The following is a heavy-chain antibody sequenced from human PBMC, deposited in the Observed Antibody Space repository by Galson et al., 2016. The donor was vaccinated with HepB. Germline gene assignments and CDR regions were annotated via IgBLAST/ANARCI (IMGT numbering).Heavy chain of an antibody. J-gene: IGHJ6*02. CDR1: GFIFSSSW. V-gene: IGHV3-23*01. CDR3: ARYYDILTGYSNYGMDV. CDR2: ISGSGGST. D-gene: IGHD3-9*01. Sequence: SLRLSCAASGFIFSSSWMSWVRQAPGKGLEWVSAISGSGGSTYYADSVKGRFTISRDNSKNTLYLQMNSLRAEDTAVYYCARYYDILTGYSNYGMDVWGQGTTVTVSS.